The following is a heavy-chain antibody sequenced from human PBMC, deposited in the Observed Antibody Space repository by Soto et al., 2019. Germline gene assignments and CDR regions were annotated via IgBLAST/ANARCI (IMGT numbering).Heavy chain of an antibody. Sequence: GEYLKISCKGSGCSFTSYWIGWVRQMPGKGLEWMGIIYPGDSDTRYSPSFQGQVTISADKSISTAYLQWSSLKASDTAMYYCARHPLAYSYGYNWFDPWGQGTLVTVSS. D-gene: IGHD5-18*01. CDR2: IYPGDSDT. J-gene: IGHJ5*02. CDR3: ARHPLAYSYGYNWFDP. V-gene: IGHV5-51*01. CDR1: GCSFTSYW.